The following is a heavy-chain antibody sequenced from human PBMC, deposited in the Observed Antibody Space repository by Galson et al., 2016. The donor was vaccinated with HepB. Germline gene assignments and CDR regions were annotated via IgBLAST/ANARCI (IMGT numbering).Heavy chain of an antibody. CDR1: GYIFTNYW. D-gene: IGHD3-3*01. CDR3: TNHAGPGIWKGPRGFDI. CDR2: IYPGDSDT. Sequence: QSGAEVKKPGESLKISCKGSGYIFTNYWIGWVRQIPGKGLEWMGIIYPGDSDTRYSPSLQGQVTIPADKSFTTAYLRWSTLKATDAAMYHCTNHAGPGIWKGPRGFDIWGQGTMVTVSS. V-gene: IGHV5-51*01. J-gene: IGHJ3*02.